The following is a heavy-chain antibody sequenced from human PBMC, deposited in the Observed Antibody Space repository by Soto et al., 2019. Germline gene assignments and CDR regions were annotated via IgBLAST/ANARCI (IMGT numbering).Heavy chain of an antibody. CDR1: GFTFSSYG. V-gene: IGHV3-33*01. CDR2: IWYDGSNK. J-gene: IGHJ4*02. CDR3: ARWGYCSSTSCNIFDY. Sequence: HPGGSLRLSCAASGFTFSSYGMHWVRQAPGKGLEWVAVIWYDGSNKYYADSVKGRFTISRDNSKNTLYLQMNSLRAEDTAVYYCARWGYCSSTSCNIFDYWGQGTLVTVSS. D-gene: IGHD2-2*01.